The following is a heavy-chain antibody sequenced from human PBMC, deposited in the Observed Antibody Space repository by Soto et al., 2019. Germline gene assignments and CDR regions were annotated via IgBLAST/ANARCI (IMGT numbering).Heavy chain of an antibody. CDR1: GFSFNTYG. Sequence: PGGSLRLSCAASGFSFNTYGMHWVRQAPGKGLVWVSRINSDGTKTAYADSVKGRFTISRDNAKNTVYLQMNSLRAEDTAVYYCATVATNSYDWFDPWGQGTLVTVSS. CDR3: ATVATNSYDWFDP. J-gene: IGHJ5*02. D-gene: IGHD5-12*01. V-gene: IGHV3-74*01. CDR2: INSDGTKT.